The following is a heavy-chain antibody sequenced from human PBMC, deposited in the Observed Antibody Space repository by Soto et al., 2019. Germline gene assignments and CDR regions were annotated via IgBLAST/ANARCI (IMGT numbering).Heavy chain of an antibody. CDR3: VTVNLVGAAYYFDY. V-gene: IGHV4-30-4*01. Sequence: TLSLTCTVTGGSIRNGDYYWGWIRQPPGKGLEWIGYVYYSGTTYSHPSLNSRVSISVDTSENQFSLRLTSVTAADTAVYYCVTVNLVGAAYYFDYWGPGTLVTVSS. J-gene: IGHJ4*02. D-gene: IGHD1-26*01. CDR1: GGSIRNGDYY. CDR2: VYYSGTT.